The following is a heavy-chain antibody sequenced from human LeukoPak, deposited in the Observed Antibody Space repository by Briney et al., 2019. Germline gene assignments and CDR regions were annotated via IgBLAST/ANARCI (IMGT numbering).Heavy chain of an antibody. CDR2: ISAYNDNT. D-gene: IGHD5-18*01. Sequence: ASVKVSCKASGYTFTSYGISWARQAPGQGLEWMGWISAYNDNTNYAQKLQGRVTMTTDTSPSTAYMELRSLRSDDTAVYYCARVSSRIYTAMGYFDYWGQGTLVTVSS. CDR1: GYTFTSYG. V-gene: IGHV1-18*01. CDR3: ARVSSRIYTAMGYFDY. J-gene: IGHJ4*02.